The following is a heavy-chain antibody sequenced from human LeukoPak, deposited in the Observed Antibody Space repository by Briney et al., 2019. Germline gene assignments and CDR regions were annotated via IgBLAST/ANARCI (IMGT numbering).Heavy chain of an antibody. J-gene: IGHJ4*02. CDR2: ITSSGAAT. D-gene: IGHD3-22*01. CDR1: GFTFSSYA. CDR3: AKDRPNYYGSNGHYYKLNGDC. Sequence: QPGGPLRLSCAASGFTFSSYAVSWVRQAPGKGLEWVSSITSSGAATYYADSVKGRFTISRDNSDNTLYLQMNSLRAEDTAVYYCAKDRPNYYGSNGHYYKLNGDCWGQGTLVTVSS. V-gene: IGHV3-23*01.